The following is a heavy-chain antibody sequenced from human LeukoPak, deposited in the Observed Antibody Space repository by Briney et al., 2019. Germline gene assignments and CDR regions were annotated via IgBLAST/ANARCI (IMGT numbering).Heavy chain of an antibody. Sequence: GGSLRLSCAASGFTFSNYAIHWVRQAPGKGLEWVAVVSYDGNNKFYADSVKGRFTISRDNSKNTLYLQMNSLRAEDTAVYYCAKDDRWLVVAATAVDYWGQGTLVTVSS. D-gene: IGHD2-15*01. V-gene: IGHV3-30*18. CDR1: GFTFSNYA. CDR2: VSYDGNNK. CDR3: AKDDRWLVVAATAVDY. J-gene: IGHJ4*02.